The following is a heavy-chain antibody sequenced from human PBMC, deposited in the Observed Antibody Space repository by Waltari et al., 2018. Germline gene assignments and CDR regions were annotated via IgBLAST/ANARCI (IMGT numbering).Heavy chain of an antibody. Sequence: YTFSDYYMHWVRQAPGQGLEWRGWINHNSESTKYAQKFQGRVTLTRDTSINTVYMELSSLRSDDTALYYCARDGSFDFWGQGTLVTVSS. CDR1: YTFSDYY. V-gene: IGHV1-2*02. J-gene: IGHJ4*02. CDR2: INHNSEST. CDR3: ARDGSFDF.